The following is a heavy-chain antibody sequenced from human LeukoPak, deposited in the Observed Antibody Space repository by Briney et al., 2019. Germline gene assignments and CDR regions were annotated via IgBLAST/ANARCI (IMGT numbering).Heavy chain of an antibody. Sequence: ASVKVSCKASGYTFTGYYMHWVRQAPGQGLEWMGWIIPNSGGTNYAQKFQGRVTMTRDTSISTAYMELSRLRSDDTAVYYCARVSQDNYAFWSGFMDVWGQGTTVTVSS. CDR2: IIPNSGGT. CDR1: GYTFTGYY. J-gene: IGHJ6*02. D-gene: IGHD3-3*01. V-gene: IGHV1-2*02. CDR3: ARVSQDNYAFWSGFMDV.